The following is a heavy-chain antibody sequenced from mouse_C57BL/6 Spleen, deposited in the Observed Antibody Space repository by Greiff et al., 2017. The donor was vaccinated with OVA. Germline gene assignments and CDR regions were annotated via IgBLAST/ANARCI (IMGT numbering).Heavy chain of an antibody. CDR2: IHPNSGST. CDR3: ARENTTVVAAYYFDD. CDR1: GYTFTSYW. Sequence: QVQLQQPGAELVKPGASVKLSCKASGYTFTSYWMHWVKQRPGQGLEWIGMIHPNSGSTNYNEKFKSKATLTVDKSSSTAYMQLSSLTSEDSAVYYGARENTTVVAAYYFDDWGQGTTLTVSS. V-gene: IGHV1-64*01. J-gene: IGHJ2*01. D-gene: IGHD1-1*01.